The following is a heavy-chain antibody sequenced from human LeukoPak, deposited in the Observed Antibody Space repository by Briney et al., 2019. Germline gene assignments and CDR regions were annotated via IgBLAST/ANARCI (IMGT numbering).Heavy chain of an antibody. CDR1: GFTFSSYW. Sequence: PGGSLRLSCAASGFTFSSYWRSWFRKAPGKGLDWVAYIKQDGSEKYYVDSVKGRFSISRDNAQDSLYLQMNSLRAEDTAVYYCARALYDFWSDYYIANYMDVWGKGTPVTVSS. CDR3: ARALYDFWSDYYIANYMDV. D-gene: IGHD3-3*01. J-gene: IGHJ6*03. CDR2: IKQDGSEK. V-gene: IGHV3-7*01.